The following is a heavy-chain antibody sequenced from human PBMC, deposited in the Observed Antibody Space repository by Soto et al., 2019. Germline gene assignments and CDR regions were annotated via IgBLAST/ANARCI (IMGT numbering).Heavy chain of an antibody. CDR3: AREAEMATGSDYHGMDV. CDR1: GDSVSSNSAA. Sequence: SQTLSLTCAISGDSVSSNSAAWNWIRQSPSRGLEWLGRTYYRSKWYNDYAVSVKSRITINPDTSKNQFSLQLNSVTPEDTAVYYCAREAEMATGSDYHGMDVWGQGTTVTVSS. V-gene: IGHV6-1*01. D-gene: IGHD5-12*01. J-gene: IGHJ6*02. CDR2: TYYRSKWYN.